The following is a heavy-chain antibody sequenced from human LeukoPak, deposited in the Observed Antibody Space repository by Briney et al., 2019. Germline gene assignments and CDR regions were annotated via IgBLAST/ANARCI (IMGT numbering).Heavy chain of an antibody. CDR1: GFTFSSYD. V-gene: IGHV3-48*03. Sequence: PGGALRLHCAASGFTFSSYDMSWVRQAPGKGLEWVSYISTDGTTKYYTDSVKGRFTISRDNAKNSLYLQMNSLRAEDTAVYYCARVYWYDSRGWGQGTLVTVSS. CDR3: ARVYWYDSRG. D-gene: IGHD3-22*01. J-gene: IGHJ4*02. CDR2: ISTDGTTK.